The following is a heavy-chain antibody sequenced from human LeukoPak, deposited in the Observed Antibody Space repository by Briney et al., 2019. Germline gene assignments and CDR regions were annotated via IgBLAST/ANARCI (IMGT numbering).Heavy chain of an antibody. D-gene: IGHD4-17*01. CDR3: ARGGHGDYILWRYFDL. CDR1: GGSISSGGYS. Sequence: SETLSLTCTVSGGSISSGGYSWSWIRQHPGKGLEWIGYIYYSGSTYYNPSLKSRVTISVDTSKNQFSLKLSSVTAADTAVYYCARGGHGDYILWRYFDLWGRGTLVTVSS. J-gene: IGHJ2*01. V-gene: IGHV4-31*03. CDR2: IYYSGST.